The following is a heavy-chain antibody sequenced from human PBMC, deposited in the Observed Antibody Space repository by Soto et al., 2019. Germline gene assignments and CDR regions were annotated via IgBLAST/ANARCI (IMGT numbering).Heavy chain of an antibody. D-gene: IGHD3-10*01. CDR3: ARDPGSGSYYGWFDP. J-gene: IGHJ5*02. CDR2: IYYSGST. V-gene: IGHV4-59*01. CDR1: GGSISRYY. Sequence: PSKTLSLTCTVSGGSISRYYWNWIRQPPGKGLEWIGYIYYSGSTNYNPSLKSRVTISVDTSKNQFSLKLSSVTAADTAVYYCARDPGSGSYYGWFDPWGQGNLVTVSS.